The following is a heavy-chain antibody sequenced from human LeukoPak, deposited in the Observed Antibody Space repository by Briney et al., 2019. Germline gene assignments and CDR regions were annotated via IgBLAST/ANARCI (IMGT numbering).Heavy chain of an antibody. Sequence: PGGSLRLSWAASGFTFSSFSMNGVGRAPGMGLEGVSSMSETGSRQFYTDSVKGRFSISRDNAKNSVYLHLNSLKVEDTAIYYCARATSEDTALDYWGQGTLVTVSS. CDR2: MSETGSRQ. CDR3: ARATSEDTALDY. J-gene: IGHJ4*02. D-gene: IGHD5-18*01. V-gene: IGHV3-21*06. CDR1: GFTFSSFS.